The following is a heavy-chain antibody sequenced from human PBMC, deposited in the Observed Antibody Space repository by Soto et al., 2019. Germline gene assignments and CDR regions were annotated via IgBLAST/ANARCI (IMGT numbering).Heavy chain of an antibody. V-gene: IGHV3-23*01. Sequence: EVQVLESGGVLVQPGGSLRLSCVAPGLIFSNYAMSWVRQAPGKGLEWVSGISGSGGSPHYADSAKGRFTISRDNSKNTLFLQMNTLRAEDTAVYYCAREGDITAVFDYWGQGTLVTVSS. CDR2: ISGSGGSP. CDR1: GLIFSNYA. D-gene: IGHD6-13*01. J-gene: IGHJ4*02. CDR3: AREGDITAVFDY.